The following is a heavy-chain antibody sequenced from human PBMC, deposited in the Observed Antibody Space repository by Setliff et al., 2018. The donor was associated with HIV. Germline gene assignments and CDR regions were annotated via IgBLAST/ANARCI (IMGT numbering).Heavy chain of an antibody. D-gene: IGHD6-19*01. Sequence: GGSLRLSCAASGFTLSPYGMHWVRQAPGKGLEWVAVIWYDGSNKYYAESVEGRFTISRDNADNSLYLQMNSLRAEDTAVYYCARYALAVPGYHNAFDIWGQGTMVTVSS. J-gene: IGHJ3*02. CDR3: ARYALAVPGYHNAFDI. CDR1: GFTLSPYG. CDR2: IWYDGSNK. V-gene: IGHV3-33*01.